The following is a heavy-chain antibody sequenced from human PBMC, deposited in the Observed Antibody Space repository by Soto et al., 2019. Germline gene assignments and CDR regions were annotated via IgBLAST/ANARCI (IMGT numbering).Heavy chain of an antibody. V-gene: IGHV4-34*01. J-gene: IGHJ6*02. Sequence: QVQLQQWGAGLLKPSETLSLTCAVYGGSFSGYYWSWIRQPPGKGLEWIGEINHSGSTNYNPSLKRRVTISVDTSKNQFSLKLSSVTAADTAVYYCARRNVLLWFGEYRNYGMDVWGQGTTVTVSS. CDR3: ARRNVLLWFGEYRNYGMDV. D-gene: IGHD3-10*01. CDR1: GGSFSGYY. CDR2: INHSGST.